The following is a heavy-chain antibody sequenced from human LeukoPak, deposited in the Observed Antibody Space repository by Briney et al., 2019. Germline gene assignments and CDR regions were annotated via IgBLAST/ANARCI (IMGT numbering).Heavy chain of an antibody. J-gene: IGHJ4*02. CDR1: GGSFSGYY. CDR2: IHHSGST. Sequence: PSETLSLTCAVYGGSFSGYYWSWIRQPPGKGLEWIGEIHHSGSTNYNPSLKSRLTISVDTSKNQFSLKLSSVTAADTAVYYCARSRGWLQSHPPGYWGQGTLVTVSS. V-gene: IGHV4-34*01. CDR3: ARSRGWLQSHPPGY. D-gene: IGHD5-24*01.